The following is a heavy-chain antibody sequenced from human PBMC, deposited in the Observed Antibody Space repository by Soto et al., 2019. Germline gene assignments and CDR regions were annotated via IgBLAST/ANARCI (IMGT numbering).Heavy chain of an antibody. Sequence: PSETLSLTHTVSACSISSSSYSWGWIRQPPGKGLEWLGSLYYSRTTYYNPSLKSRVTISVDTSKNQFSLKLSSGTAADTAVYHCARHEGPGSDYYFDYWGQGTLVT. V-gene: IGHV4-39*01. CDR2: LYYSRTT. D-gene: IGHD3-10*01. J-gene: IGHJ4*02. CDR1: ACSISSSSYS. CDR3: ARHEGPGSDYYFDY.